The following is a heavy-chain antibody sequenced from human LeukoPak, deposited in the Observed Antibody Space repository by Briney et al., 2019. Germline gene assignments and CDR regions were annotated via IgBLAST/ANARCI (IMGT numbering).Heavy chain of an antibody. CDR2: MNPNSGNT. CDR1: GSTFTSYD. V-gene: IGHV1-8*01. Sequence: ASVKVSCKASGSTFTSYDINWLRQATGQGLEWMGWMNPNSGNTGYAQKFQGRVTMTRNTSISTAYMELSSLRSEDTAVYYCARDDSGSYNFDYWGQGTLVTVSS. CDR3: ARDDSGSYNFDY. J-gene: IGHJ4*02. D-gene: IGHD1-26*01.